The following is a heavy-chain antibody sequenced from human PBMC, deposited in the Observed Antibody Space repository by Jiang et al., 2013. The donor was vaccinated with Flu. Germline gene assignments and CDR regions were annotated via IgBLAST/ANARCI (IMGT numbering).Heavy chain of an antibody. V-gene: IGHV3-9*01. Sequence: GLVQPGRSLRLSCAASGFTFDDYAMHWVRQAPGKGLEWVSGISWNSGSIGYADSVKGRFTISRDNAKNSLYLQMNSLRAEDTAVYYCARASSDDFWSGYPTFYGMDVWGQGTTVTVSS. CDR3: ARASSDDFWSGYPTFYGMDV. D-gene: IGHD3-3*01. CDR1: GFTFDDYA. J-gene: IGHJ6*02. CDR2: ISWNSGSI.